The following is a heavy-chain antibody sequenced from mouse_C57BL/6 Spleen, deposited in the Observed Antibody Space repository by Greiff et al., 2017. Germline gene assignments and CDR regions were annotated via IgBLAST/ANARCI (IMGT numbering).Heavy chain of an antibody. V-gene: IGHV1-50*01. Sequence: QVQLQQPGAELVKPGASVKLSCKASGYTFTSYWMQWVKQRPGQGLEWIGEIDPSDSYTNYNQKFKGKATLTVDTSSSTAYMQLSILTSEDSAVYYCATMDYWGQGTSVTVSS. CDR2: IDPSDSYT. CDR1: GYTFTSYW. CDR3: ATMDY. J-gene: IGHJ4*01.